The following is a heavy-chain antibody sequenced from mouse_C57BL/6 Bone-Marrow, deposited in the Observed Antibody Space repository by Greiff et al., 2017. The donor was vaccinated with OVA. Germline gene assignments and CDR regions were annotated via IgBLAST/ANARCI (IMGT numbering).Heavy chain of an antibody. J-gene: IGHJ4*01. CDR1: GFTFSSYA. Sequence: DVKLVESGAGLVKPGGSLKLSCAASGFTFSSYAMSWVRQTPEKRLEWVAYISSGGDYIYYADTVKGRFTISRDNARNTLYLQMSSLKSEDTAMYYCTRSLYYYGNAMDYWGQGTSVTVSS. D-gene: IGHD1-1*01. V-gene: IGHV5-9-1*02. CDR2: ISSGGDYI. CDR3: TRSLYYYGNAMDY.